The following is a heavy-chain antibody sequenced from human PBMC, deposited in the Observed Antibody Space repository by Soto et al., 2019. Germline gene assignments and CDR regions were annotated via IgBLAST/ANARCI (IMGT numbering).Heavy chain of an antibody. CDR3: AKARNSYNWNYHYFDY. CDR1: GFTFCIYG. Sequence: QVQLVESGGGVVQPGRSLRLSCAASGFTFCIYGMHWVRQAPGKGLEWVAVISYDGSNKYYAASVKGRFTISRDNSKNTLYLQMNSLRAEDTAVYYCAKARNSYNWNYHYFDYWGQGTLVTVSS. CDR2: ISYDGSNK. V-gene: IGHV3-30*18. J-gene: IGHJ4*02. D-gene: IGHD1-7*01.